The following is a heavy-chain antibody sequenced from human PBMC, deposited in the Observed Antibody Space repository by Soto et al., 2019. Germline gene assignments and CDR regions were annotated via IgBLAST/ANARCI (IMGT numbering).Heavy chain of an antibody. CDR1: GGSITTYY. D-gene: IGHD6-19*01. CDR3: ARGRRSGWYHFDY. Sequence: QVQLQESGPGLAKPSETLSLTCSVSGGSITTYYWSWLRQPPGKGLEWIGYIHYEGSTNYNPSLNSRVTILVDASQNQFSLKLTSVTAADTAVYFWARGRRSGWYHFDYWGQGTLVTVSS. J-gene: IGHJ4*02. CDR2: IHYEGST. V-gene: IGHV4-59*01.